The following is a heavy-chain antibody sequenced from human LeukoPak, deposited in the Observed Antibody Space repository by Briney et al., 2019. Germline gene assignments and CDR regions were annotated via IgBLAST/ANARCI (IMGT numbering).Heavy chain of an antibody. J-gene: IGHJ4*02. V-gene: IGHV3-30*03. CDR2: ISYDGSNK. CDR3: ARGQHRIAAAATGVGFDY. CDR1: GFTFSSYG. D-gene: IGHD6-13*01. Sequence: GGSLRLSCAASGFTFSSYGMHWVRQAPGKGLEWVAVISYDGSNKYYADSVKGRFTISRDNSKNTLYLQMNSLGAEDTAVYYCARGQHRIAAAATGVGFDYWGQGTLVTVSS.